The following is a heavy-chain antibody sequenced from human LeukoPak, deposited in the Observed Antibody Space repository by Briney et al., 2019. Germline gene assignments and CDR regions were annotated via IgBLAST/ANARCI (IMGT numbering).Heavy chain of an antibody. D-gene: IGHD2-2*02. CDR3: ARDNHCSSTSCYSAGHWYFDL. J-gene: IGHJ2*01. V-gene: IGHV1-69*05. CDR1: GGTFSSYA. CDR2: IIPIFGTA. Sequence: SVKVSCKASGGTFSSYAISWVRQAPGQGLEWMGGIIPIFGTANYAQKFQGRVTITTDESTSTAYMELSSLRSEDTAVYYCARDNHCSSTSCYSAGHWYFDLWGRGTLVTVSS.